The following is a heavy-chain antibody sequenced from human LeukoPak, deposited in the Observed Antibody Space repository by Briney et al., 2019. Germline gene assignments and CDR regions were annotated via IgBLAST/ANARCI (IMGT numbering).Heavy chain of an antibody. CDR1: GGSFSGYY. V-gene: IGHV4-34*01. CDR2: INHSGST. D-gene: IGHD5-12*01. Sequence: SETLSLTCAVYGGSFSGYYWSWIRQPPGKGPEWIGEINHSGSTNYNPSLKSRVTISVDTSKNQFSLKLSSVTAADTAVYYCARVEGVSSVATDPFDYWGQGTLVTVSS. J-gene: IGHJ4*02. CDR3: ARVEGVSSVATDPFDY.